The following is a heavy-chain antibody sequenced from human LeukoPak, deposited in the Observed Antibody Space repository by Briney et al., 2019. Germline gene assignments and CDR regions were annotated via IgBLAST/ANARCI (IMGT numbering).Heavy chain of an antibody. Sequence: SETLSLTCAVYGGSFSGYYWSWIRQPPGKGLEWIGEINHSGSTNYNPSLKSRVTISVDTSTNQFSLKLSSVTAADTAVYYCARGRGSYSKGLGGYWGQGTLVTVSS. CDR3: ARGRGSYSKGLGGY. J-gene: IGHJ4*02. V-gene: IGHV4-34*01. D-gene: IGHD1-26*01. CDR2: INHSGST. CDR1: GGSFSGYY.